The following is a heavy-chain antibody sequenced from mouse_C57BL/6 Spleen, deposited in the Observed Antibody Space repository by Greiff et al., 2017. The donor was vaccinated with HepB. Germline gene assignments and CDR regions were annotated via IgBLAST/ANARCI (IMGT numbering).Heavy chain of an antibody. CDR1: GFSFNTYA. J-gene: IGHJ3*01. V-gene: IGHV10-1*01. Sequence: EVQRVESGGGLVQPKGSLKLSCAASGFSFNTYAMNWVRQAPGKGLEWVARIRSKSNNYATYYADSVKDRFTISRDDSESMLYLQMNNLKTEDTAMYYCVRPPYYYGSSPWFAYWGQGTLVTVSA. CDR2: IRSKSNNYAT. CDR3: VRPPYYYGSSPWFAY. D-gene: IGHD1-1*01.